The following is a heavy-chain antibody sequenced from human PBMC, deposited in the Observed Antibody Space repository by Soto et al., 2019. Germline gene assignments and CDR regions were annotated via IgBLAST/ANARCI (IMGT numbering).Heavy chain of an antibody. D-gene: IGHD6-19*01. CDR3: ATCRGEAVAGIGWFDP. Sequence: PSETLSLTCTVSGGSISSSSYYWGWIRQPPGKGLEWIGSIYYSGSTYYNPSLKSRVTISVDTSKNQFSLKLSSVTAADTAVYYCATCRGEAVAGIGWFDPWGQGTLVTVSS. J-gene: IGHJ5*02. CDR2: IYYSGST. CDR1: GGSISSSSYY. V-gene: IGHV4-39*01.